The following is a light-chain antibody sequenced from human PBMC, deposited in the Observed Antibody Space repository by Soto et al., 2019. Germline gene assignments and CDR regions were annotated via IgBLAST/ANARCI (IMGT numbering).Light chain of an antibody. V-gene: IGKV1-9*01. CDR2: AAS. CDR3: QQLYSYPRT. J-gene: IGKJ1*01. CDR1: QGISSY. Sequence: IQLTQSPSSLSASVGDRVTITCRASQGISSYLAWYQQKPGKAPKLLIYAASTLQSGVPSRFSGSGSGTDFTLTIRSLQPEDFATYYCQQLYSYPRTFGQGTKVEIK.